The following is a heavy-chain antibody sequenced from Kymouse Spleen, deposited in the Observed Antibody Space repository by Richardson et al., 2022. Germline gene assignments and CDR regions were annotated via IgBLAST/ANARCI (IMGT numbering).Heavy chain of an antibody. Sequence: EVQLVESGGGLVQPGGSLRLSCAASGFTFSSYSMNWVRQAPGKGLEWVSYISSSSSTIYYADSVKGRFTISRDNAKNSLYLQMNSLRDEDTAVYYCAREDNWNVSYYFDYWGQGTLVTVSS. J-gene: IGHJ4*02. CDR3: AREDNWNVSYYFDY. V-gene: IGHV3-48*02. D-gene: IGHD1-20*01. CDR2: ISSSSSTI. CDR1: GFTFSSYS.